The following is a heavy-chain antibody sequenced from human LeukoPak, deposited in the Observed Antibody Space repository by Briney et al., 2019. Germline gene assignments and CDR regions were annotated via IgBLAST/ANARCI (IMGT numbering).Heavy chain of an antibody. CDR2: INPSGGST. J-gene: IGHJ1*01. CDR1: GYTFTSYY. V-gene: IGHV1-46*01. CDR3: AREAYYDSSGYTAEYFQH. D-gene: IGHD3-22*01. Sequence: GASVKVSCKAPGYTFTSYYMHWVRQAPGQGLEWMGIINPSGGSTSYAQKFQGRVTMTRDTSTSTVYMELSSLRSEDTAVYYCAREAYYDSSGYTAEYFQHWGQGTLVTVSS.